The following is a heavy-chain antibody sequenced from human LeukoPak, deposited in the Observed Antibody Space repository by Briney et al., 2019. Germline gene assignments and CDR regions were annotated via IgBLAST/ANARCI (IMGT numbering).Heavy chain of an antibody. D-gene: IGHD5-12*01. J-gene: IGHJ4*02. CDR1: GYTLTELS. V-gene: IGHV1-24*01. Sequence: ASVKVSCKVSGYTLTELSMHWVRQAPGKGLEWMGGFDPEDGETIYAQKFQGRVTMTRDTSISTAYMELSRLRSDDTAVYYCARDQGGQYSGYESYWGQGTLVTVSS. CDR2: FDPEDGET. CDR3: ARDQGGQYSGYESY.